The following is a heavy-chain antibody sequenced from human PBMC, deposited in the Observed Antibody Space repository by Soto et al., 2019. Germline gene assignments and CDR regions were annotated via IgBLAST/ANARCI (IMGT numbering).Heavy chain of an antibody. CDR3: ARQSRLKQLVSNWFDP. V-gene: IGHV4-39*01. CDR1: GGSISSSSYY. Sequence: SETLSLTCTVSGGSISSSSYYWGWIRQPPGKGLEWIGSIYYSGSTYYNPSLKSRVTISVDTSKNQFSLKLSSVTAADTAVYYCARQSRLKQLVSNWFDPWGQGTLVTVSS. D-gene: IGHD6-6*01. J-gene: IGHJ5*02. CDR2: IYYSGST.